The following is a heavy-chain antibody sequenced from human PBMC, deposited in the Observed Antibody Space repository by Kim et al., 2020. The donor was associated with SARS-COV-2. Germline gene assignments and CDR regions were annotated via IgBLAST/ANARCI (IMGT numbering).Heavy chain of an antibody. CDR2: IYYSGST. J-gene: IGHJ4*02. Sequence: SETLSLTCTVSGGSISSYYWSWIRQPPGKGLEWIGYIYYSGSTNYNPSLKSRVTISVDTSKNQFSLKLSSVTAADTAVYYCARLKLLGIDYWGQGTLVTV. CDR3: ARLKLLGIDY. D-gene: IGHD2-15*01. V-gene: IGHV4-59*08. CDR1: GGSISSYY.